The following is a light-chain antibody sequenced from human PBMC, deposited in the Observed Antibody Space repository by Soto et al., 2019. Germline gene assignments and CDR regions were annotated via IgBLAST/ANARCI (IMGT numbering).Light chain of an antibody. CDR1: QSVSSN. J-gene: IGKJ4*01. CDR2: DAS. CDR3: QQYNNWLT. V-gene: IGKV3D-15*01. Sequence: EIVMTQSPATLSVSPGERATLSCRASQSVSSNLAWYQQKPGQAPGLLIYDASTRATGIPARFSGSGSGTEFTLTISSLQSEDFVVYYCQQYNNWLTFGGGTKVEIK.